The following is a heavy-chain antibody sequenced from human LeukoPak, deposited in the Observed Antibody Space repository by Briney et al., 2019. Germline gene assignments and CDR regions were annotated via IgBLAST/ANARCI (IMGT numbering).Heavy chain of an antibody. CDR1: GYTFTAYY. D-gene: IGHD3-22*01. J-gene: IGHJ4*02. V-gene: IGHV1-2*02. CDR2: INPNSGGT. CDR3: ASGSYDSSGYYYSD. Sequence: ASVKVSCKASGYTFTAYYTHWVRQALGQGLEWMGWINPNSGGTNYAQKFQGRVTLTRDTSITTAYMELSRLRSDDTAVYYCASGSYDSSGYYYSDWGQGTLVTVSS.